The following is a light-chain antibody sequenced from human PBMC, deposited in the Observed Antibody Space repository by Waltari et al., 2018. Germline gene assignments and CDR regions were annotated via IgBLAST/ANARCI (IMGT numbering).Light chain of an antibody. J-gene: IGLJ3*02. CDR3: CSYAGSYTWV. V-gene: IGLV2-11*01. CDR2: DVN. Sequence: QSALAQPRSVSGSPGQSVTISCTGTSSDVGGYNNVGGYNYVHWYQLYPGKAPKLMIYDVNKRPSGVPDRFSGSKSDNTASLTISGLQAEDEADYYCCSYAGSYTWVFGGGTKLTVL. CDR1: SSDVGGYNNVGGYNY.